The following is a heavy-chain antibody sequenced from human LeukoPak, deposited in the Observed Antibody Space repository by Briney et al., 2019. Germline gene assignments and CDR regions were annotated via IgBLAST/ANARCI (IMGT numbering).Heavy chain of an antibody. Sequence: GGSLRHSCAASGFTFSRYSMNWVRQAPGKGPQWVSYISSSSSAIYYADSVRGRFTISRDNAKNSLYLQMNGLRVEDTAVYYCAKGCGSTCYSDFDYWGQGTLVTVSS. CDR3: AKGCGSTCYSDFDY. D-gene: IGHD2-21*02. CDR1: GFTFSRYS. J-gene: IGHJ4*02. CDR2: ISSSSSAI. V-gene: IGHV3-48*01.